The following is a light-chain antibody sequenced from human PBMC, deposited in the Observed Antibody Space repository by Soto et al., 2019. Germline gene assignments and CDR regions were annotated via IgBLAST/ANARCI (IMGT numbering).Light chain of an antibody. Sequence: QSVLTQPASVSGSPGQSITISCTGTSSDVGAYNYVSWYQQHPGKAPKLMIYDVSHRPSGVSHRFSGSKSGNTASLTISGLQAEDEADYYCGSYTTSSTYVFGTGTKVTV. V-gene: IGLV2-14*01. CDR3: GSYTTSSTYV. CDR2: DVS. J-gene: IGLJ1*01. CDR1: SSDVGAYNY.